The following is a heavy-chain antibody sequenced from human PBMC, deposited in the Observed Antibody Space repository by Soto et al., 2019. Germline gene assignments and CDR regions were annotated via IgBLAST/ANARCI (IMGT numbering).Heavy chain of an antibody. V-gene: IGHV4-31*03. CDR2: IYYSGTT. CDR1: GGSISSGGYY. J-gene: IGHJ6*02. Sequence: QVQLQESGPGLVKPSQTLSLTCTVSGGSISSGGYYWYWIRQHPGKGLEWIGYIYYSGTTYYNPSLKTRVTISVDTSKYQFSLTLSSVTAVDTAVYYCAASCVACGGFNYYGMDVWGQGTTVTVSS. D-gene: IGHD2-21*01. CDR3: AASCVACGGFNYYGMDV.